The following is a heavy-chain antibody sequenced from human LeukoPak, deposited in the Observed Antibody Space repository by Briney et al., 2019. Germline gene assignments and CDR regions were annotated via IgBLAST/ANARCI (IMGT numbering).Heavy chain of an antibody. Sequence: GASVKVSCKASGGTFSSYAISWVRQAPGQGLEWMGGIIPIFGTANYAQKFQGRVTITADESTSTAYMELSSLRSEDTAVYYCASGEFTMVRGVIRNYFDYWGQGTLVTVSS. CDR1: GGTFSSYA. J-gene: IGHJ4*02. CDR3: ASGEFTMVRGVIRNYFDY. V-gene: IGHV1-69*13. D-gene: IGHD3-10*01. CDR2: IIPIFGTA.